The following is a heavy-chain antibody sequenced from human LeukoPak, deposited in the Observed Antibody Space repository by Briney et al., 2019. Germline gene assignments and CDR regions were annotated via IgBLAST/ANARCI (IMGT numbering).Heavy chain of an antibody. V-gene: IGHV4-59*12. CDR1: GGSISSYY. D-gene: IGHD6-6*01. J-gene: IGHJ4*02. CDR3: ARERAARPEYYFDY. Sequence: PSETLSLTCTVSGGSISSYYWSWIRQHPGKGLEWIGYIYYSGSTYYNPSLKSRVTISVDTSKNQFSLKLSSVTAADTAVYYCARERAARPEYYFDYWGQGTLVTVSS. CDR2: IYYSGST.